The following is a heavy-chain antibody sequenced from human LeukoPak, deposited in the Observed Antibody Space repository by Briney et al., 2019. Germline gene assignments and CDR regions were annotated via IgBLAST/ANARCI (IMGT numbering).Heavy chain of an antibody. J-gene: IGHJ4*02. CDR2: IKQDGSEK. CDR1: GFTFSDYW. V-gene: IGHV3-7*01. D-gene: IGHD3-10*01. CDR3: ARGLWSGTY. Sequence: PGGSLRLSCVASGFTFSDYWMTWVRLAPGKGLEWVADIKQDGSEKFCVDSVKGRFTISRDNAENSLYLHMNSLRAEDTAVYYCARGLWSGTYWGQGSLVTVSS.